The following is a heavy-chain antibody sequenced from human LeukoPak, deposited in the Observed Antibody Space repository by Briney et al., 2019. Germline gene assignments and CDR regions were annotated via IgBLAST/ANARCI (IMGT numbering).Heavy chain of an antibody. Sequence: ASVKVSCKASGGTFSSYAIIWVRQAPGQGLEWMGRIIPILGIANYAQKFQGRVTITADKSTSTAYMELSSLRSEDTAVYYCARTERDYYFDYWGQGTLVTVSS. CDR1: GGTFSSYA. V-gene: IGHV1-69*04. CDR2: IIPILGIA. J-gene: IGHJ4*02. D-gene: IGHD5-24*01. CDR3: ARTERDYYFDY.